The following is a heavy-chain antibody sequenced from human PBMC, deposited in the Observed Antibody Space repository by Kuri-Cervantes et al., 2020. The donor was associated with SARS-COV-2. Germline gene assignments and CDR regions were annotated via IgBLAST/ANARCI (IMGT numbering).Heavy chain of an antibody. CDR2: ISSSSSYI. V-gene: IGHV3-21*01. CDR3: AREGWGSHSIYYFDY. CDR1: GFTFSSYS. D-gene: IGHD1-26*01. Sequence: GESLKISCAASGFTFSSYSMNWVRQAPGKGLEWVSSISSSSSYIYYADSVKGRFTISRDNAKNSLYLQMNSLRAEDTAVYYCAREGWGSHSIYYFDYWGQGTLVTVSS. J-gene: IGHJ4*02.